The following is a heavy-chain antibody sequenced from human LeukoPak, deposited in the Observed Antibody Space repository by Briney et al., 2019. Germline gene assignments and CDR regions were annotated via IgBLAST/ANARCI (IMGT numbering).Heavy chain of an antibody. CDR1: GGSISGSYH. CDR3: ARMNSQAEYFYDS. V-gene: IGHV4-31*03. D-gene: IGHD1/OR15-1a*01. Sequence: PSETLSLTCTVSGGSISGSYHWSWIRQQPGKGLEWIGYILYSGSTHHNPSLKSGVRISVDTSKNQFSLKLSSVTAADTAVYYCARMNSQAEYFYDSWGQGTLVTVSS. CDR2: ILYSGST. J-gene: IGHJ4*02.